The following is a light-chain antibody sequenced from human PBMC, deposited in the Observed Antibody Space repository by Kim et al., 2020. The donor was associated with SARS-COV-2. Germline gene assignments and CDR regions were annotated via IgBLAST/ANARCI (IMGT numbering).Light chain of an antibody. CDR3: QYYET. Sequence: ALSLSPGERATHSCRASQGVNTNYVAWYQQKPGRAPRLLIFGPSGRATGIPDRFSGSVSGTDFTLTISRLEPEDFAVYYCQYYETFGQGTRLEIK. CDR2: GPS. CDR1: QGVNTNY. V-gene: IGKV3-20*01. J-gene: IGKJ5*01.